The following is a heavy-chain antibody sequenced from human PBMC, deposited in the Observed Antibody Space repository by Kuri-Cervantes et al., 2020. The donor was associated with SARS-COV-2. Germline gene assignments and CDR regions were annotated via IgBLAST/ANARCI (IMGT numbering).Heavy chain of an antibody. CDR1: GFTFSSYA. J-gene: IGHJ4*02. Sequence: GESLKISCAASGFTFSSYAMSWVRQAPGKGLEWVSAISGSGGSTYYADSVKGRFTISRDNSKNTPYLQMNSLRAEDTAVYYCANWRRRIAAAGPFDYWGQGTLVTVSS. D-gene: IGHD6-13*01. V-gene: IGHV3-23*01. CDR2: ISGSGGST. CDR3: ANWRRRIAAAGPFDY.